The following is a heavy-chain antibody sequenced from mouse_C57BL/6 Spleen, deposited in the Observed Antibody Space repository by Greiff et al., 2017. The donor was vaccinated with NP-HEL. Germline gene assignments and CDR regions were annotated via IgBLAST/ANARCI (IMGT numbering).Heavy chain of an antibody. V-gene: IGHV5-17*01. CDR2: ISSGSSTI. CDR3: ARLSGSYWYFDV. J-gene: IGHJ1*03. CDR1: GFTFSDYG. Sequence: EVQWVESGGGLVKPGGSLKLSCAASGFTFSDYGMHWVRQAPEKGLEWVAYISSGSSTIYYADTVKGRFTISRDNAKNTLFLQMTRLRSEDAAIYYCARLSGSYWYFDVWGTGTTVTVSS. D-gene: IGHD1-3*01.